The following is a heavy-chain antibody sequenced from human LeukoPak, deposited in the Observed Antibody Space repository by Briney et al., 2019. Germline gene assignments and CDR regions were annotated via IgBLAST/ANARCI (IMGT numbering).Heavy chain of an antibody. CDR2: ISSSGSTI. Sequence: PGGSLRLSCAASGFTFSSYEMNWVRQAPGKGLEWVSYISSSGSTIYYADSVKGRFTISRDNAKNSLYLQMNSLRAEDTAVYYCARGAHYYDSSGYYGDAFDIWGQGTMVTVSS. CDR3: ARGAHYYDSSGYYGDAFDI. J-gene: IGHJ3*02. CDR1: GFTFSSYE. D-gene: IGHD3-22*01. V-gene: IGHV3-48*03.